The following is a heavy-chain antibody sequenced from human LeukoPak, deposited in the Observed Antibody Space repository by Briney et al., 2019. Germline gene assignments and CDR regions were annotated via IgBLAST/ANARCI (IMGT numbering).Heavy chain of an antibody. Sequence: SETLSLTCTVPGGSISSYYWSWIRQPPGKGLEWIGYIYYSGSTNYNPSLKSRVTISVGTSKNQFSLKLSSVTAADTAVYYCARFGPLETFDYWGQGTLVTVSS. V-gene: IGHV4-59*01. CDR1: GGSISSYY. J-gene: IGHJ4*02. CDR3: ARFGPLETFDY. D-gene: IGHD3-16*01. CDR2: IYYSGST.